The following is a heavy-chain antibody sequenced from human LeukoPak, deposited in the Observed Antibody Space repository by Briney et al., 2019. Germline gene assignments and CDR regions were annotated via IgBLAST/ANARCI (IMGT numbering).Heavy chain of an antibody. D-gene: IGHD6-19*01. CDR3: ARDRSSGWYGSNDY. CDR1: GFTFSSYE. CDR2: ISSRGNTI. V-gene: IGHV3-48*03. Sequence: GGSLRLSCAASGFTFSSYEMNWVRQVPGKGLEWVSYISSRGNTIYYADSVKGRFTTSRDNAKNSLYLQMSGLRAEDTAVYYCARDRSSGWYGSNDYWGQGTLVTVSS. J-gene: IGHJ4*02.